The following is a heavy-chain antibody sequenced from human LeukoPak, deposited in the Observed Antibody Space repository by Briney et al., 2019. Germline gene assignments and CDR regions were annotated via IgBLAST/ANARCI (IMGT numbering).Heavy chain of an antibody. CDR1: GLTFTSYA. V-gene: IGHV3-23*01. CDR2: ISGSGDET. Sequence: GGSLRLSCAASGLTFTSYAMSWVRQAPGKGLEWVSGISGSGDETHYSDSVKGRFTISRDDSKNILYLQMNSLRAEDTAVYYCAKAFREFGSSSFSSFDIWGQGTLVTVSS. CDR3: AKAFREFGSSSFSSFDI. J-gene: IGHJ3*02. D-gene: IGHD6-6*01.